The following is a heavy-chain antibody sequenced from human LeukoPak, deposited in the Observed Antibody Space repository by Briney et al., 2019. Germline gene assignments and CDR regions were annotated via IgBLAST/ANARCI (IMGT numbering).Heavy chain of an antibody. CDR2: INPNSGGT. Sequence: ASVRVSCKASGYIFTDYYVYWVRQAPGQGLEWMGLINPNSGGTNFAQKFQGRVTMTTDTSITTAYMELSRLSSDDTAVYYCARGWRINSSGGFVDPWGQGTLVTVSS. V-gene: IGHV1-2*02. J-gene: IGHJ5*02. D-gene: IGHD6-6*01. CDR3: ARGWRINSSGGFVDP. CDR1: GYIFTDYY.